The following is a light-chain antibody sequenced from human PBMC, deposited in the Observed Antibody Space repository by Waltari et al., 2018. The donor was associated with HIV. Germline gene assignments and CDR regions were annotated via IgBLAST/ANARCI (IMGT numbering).Light chain of an antibody. CDR3: QSYDSSLSGFVV. J-gene: IGLJ2*01. V-gene: IGLV1-40*01. CDR1: SSNIGAGYD. CDR2: GNT. Sequence: QSVLTQPPSVSAAPGQRVTISCTGSSSNIGAGYDVHWYQQLPGTAPKVLIYGNTNRPSGVPDRFSGSKSGTSASLAITGLQAEDEADYYCQSYDSSLSGFVVFGGGTKVTVL.